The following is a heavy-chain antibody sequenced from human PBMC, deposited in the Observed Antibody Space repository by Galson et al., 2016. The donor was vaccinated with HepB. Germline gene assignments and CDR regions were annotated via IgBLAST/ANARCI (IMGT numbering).Heavy chain of an antibody. CDR2: IYWDDDN. J-gene: IGHJ4*02. CDR1: GLSLSTRGMG. Sequence: PALVKPTQTLTLTCTFSGLSLSTRGMGVHWIRQPPGKALEWLALIYWDDDNRYSPSLRSRLPITKDTSKNQVVLTMTDIDPLDTATYYCTNSNGRLSLYWGPGTLVTVSS. V-gene: IGHV2-5*02. CDR3: TNSNGRLSLY. D-gene: IGHD2-8*01.